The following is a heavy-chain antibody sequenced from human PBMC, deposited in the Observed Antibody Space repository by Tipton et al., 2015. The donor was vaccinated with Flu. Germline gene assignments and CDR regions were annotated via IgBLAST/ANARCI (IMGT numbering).Heavy chain of an antibody. CDR2: ISSSGSTI. D-gene: IGHD3-16*02. V-gene: IGHV3-11*04. CDR3: TRGFIRLCDY. CDR1: GFTFSDDY. Sequence: QLVQSGGGLVKPGGYLRLSCAASGFTFSDDYMSWIRQAPGKGLEWVSHISSSGSTINYADSVKGRFTISRDNAKNSLYLQMNSLGAEDTAVYYCTRGFIRLCDYWGQGTLVSVSS. J-gene: IGHJ4*02.